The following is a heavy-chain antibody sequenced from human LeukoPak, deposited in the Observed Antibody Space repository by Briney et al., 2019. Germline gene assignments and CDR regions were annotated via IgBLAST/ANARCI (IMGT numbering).Heavy chain of an antibody. CDR2: ISFDGSNE. CDR3: AREVDYYGSGSYFPGFDY. D-gene: IGHD3-10*01. CDR1: GFIFSSHA. J-gene: IGHJ4*02. Sequence: GGSLRLSCAASGFIFSSHAMHWVRQAPGKGLEWVAVISFDGSNEYYAASVKGRFTISRDNSKNTLYLQMNSLRAEDTAVYYCAREVDYYGSGSYFPGFDYWGQGTLVTVSS. V-gene: IGHV3-30-3*01.